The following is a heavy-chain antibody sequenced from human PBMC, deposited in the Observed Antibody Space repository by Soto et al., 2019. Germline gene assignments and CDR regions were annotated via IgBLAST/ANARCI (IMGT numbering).Heavy chain of an antibody. CDR2: ISAHNGNT. V-gene: IGHV1-18*01. CDR1: GYTFTSYG. Sequence: QVQLVQSGAEVKKPGASVKVSCKASGYTFTSYGISWVRQAPGQGLEWMGWISAHNGNTNHAQKLQGRVTMTTDTSPSTAYMELRSLRSDGTAVYYCASDASVGLFDYWGQGTLVTVPS. D-gene: IGHD1-26*01. J-gene: IGHJ4*02. CDR3: ASDASVGLFDY.